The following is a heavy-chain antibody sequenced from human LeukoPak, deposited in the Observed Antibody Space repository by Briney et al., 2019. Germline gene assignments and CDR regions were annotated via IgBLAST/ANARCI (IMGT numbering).Heavy chain of an antibody. CDR2: FSGSGDTT. Sequence: GGSLRLSCVGSRFIFSSYWMNWVRQAPGKGLEWVSGFSGSGDTTYFPDSVKGRFTISRDNSKKTLYLQINSLRAEDTAVYYCAKDRVYSYGSDYWGQGTLVTVSS. CDR3: AKDRVYSYGSDY. CDR1: RFIFSSYW. V-gene: IGHV3-23*01. J-gene: IGHJ4*02. D-gene: IGHD5-18*01.